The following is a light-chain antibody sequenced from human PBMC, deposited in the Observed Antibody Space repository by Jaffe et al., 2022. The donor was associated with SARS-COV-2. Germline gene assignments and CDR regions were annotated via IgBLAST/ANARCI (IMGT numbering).Light chain of an antibody. CDR1: QGISTY. CDR2: AAS. Sequence: AIRMTQSPSSFSASTGDRVTITCRASQGISTYLAWYQQKAGKAPKLLIYAASTLQSGVPSRFSGSGSGTDFTLTINCLQSEDFATYYCQQYYSYPFTFGPGTKVDIK. V-gene: IGKV1-8*01. J-gene: IGKJ3*01. CDR3: QQYYSYPFT.